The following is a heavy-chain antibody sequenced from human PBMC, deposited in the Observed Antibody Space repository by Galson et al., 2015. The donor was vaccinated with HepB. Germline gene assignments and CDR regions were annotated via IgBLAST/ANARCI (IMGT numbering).Heavy chain of an antibody. D-gene: IGHD2-2*01. J-gene: IGHJ4*02. CDR1: GFTFSSYG. CDR2: ISYDGSNK. CDR3: AKDSSSNYPHYFDH. V-gene: IGHV3-30*18. Sequence: SLRLSCAASGFTFSSYGMHWVRQAPGKGLEWVAVISYDGSNKYYADSVKGRFTISRDNSKNTLYLQMNSLRADDTAVYYCAKDSSSNYPHYFDHWGQGTLVTVSS.